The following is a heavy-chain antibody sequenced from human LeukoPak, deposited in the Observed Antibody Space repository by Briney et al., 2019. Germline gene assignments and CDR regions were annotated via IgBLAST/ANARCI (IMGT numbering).Heavy chain of an antibody. CDR3: ARSTCGDCYSRWFDP. D-gene: IGHD2-21*02. V-gene: IGHV1-46*01. CDR2: INPSGGST. Sequence: ASVKVSCKASGYTFTSYYMHWVRQAPGQGLEWMGIINPSGGSTSYAQKFQGRVTMTRDTSTSTVYMELSSLRSEDTAVYYCARSTCGDCYSRWFDPWGQGTLVTVSS. CDR1: GYTFTSYY. J-gene: IGHJ5*02.